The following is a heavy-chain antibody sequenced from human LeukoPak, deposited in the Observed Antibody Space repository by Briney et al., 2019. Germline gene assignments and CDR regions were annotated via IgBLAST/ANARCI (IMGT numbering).Heavy chain of an antibody. CDR3: ARAREAGNFDY. J-gene: IGHJ4*02. V-gene: IGHV3-30-3*01. Sequence: GGSLRLSCAASGFTFSSYAMHWVRQAPGKGLEWVAVISYDGSNKYYADSVKGRFTISRDNSKNMLYLEMNSLRAEDTAVYYCARAREAGNFDYWGQGTLVTVSS. D-gene: IGHD6-19*01. CDR1: GFTFSSYA. CDR2: ISYDGSNK.